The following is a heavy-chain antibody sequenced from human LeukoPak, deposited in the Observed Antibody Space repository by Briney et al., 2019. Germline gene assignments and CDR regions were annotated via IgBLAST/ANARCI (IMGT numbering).Heavy chain of an antibody. D-gene: IGHD2/OR15-2a*01. CDR3: AREGPANITWPGGFDY. Sequence: PGGSLRLSCAASGFTFSSFVMHWVRQAPGKGLEWVAVISHDRSYEYYADSVKGRFTISRDNSKNTLYLQMNSLGADDTAVYYCAREGPANITWPGGFDYWGQGTLVTVSS. J-gene: IGHJ4*02. CDR1: GFTFSSFV. CDR2: ISHDRSYE. V-gene: IGHV3-30*04.